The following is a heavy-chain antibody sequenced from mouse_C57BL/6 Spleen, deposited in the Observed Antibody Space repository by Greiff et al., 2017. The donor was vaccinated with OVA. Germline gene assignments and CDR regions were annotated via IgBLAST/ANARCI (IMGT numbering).Heavy chain of an antibody. J-gene: IGHJ2*01. CDR2: INPGSGGT. CDR1: GYAFTNYL. CDR3: ARSEYYGSSSYYFDY. D-gene: IGHD1-1*01. Sequence: QLQQSGAELVRPGTSVKVSCKASGYAFTNYLIEWVKQRPGQGLEWIGVINPGSGGTNYNEKFKGKATLTADKSSSTAYMQLSSLTSEDSAVYFCARSEYYGSSSYYFDYWGQGTTLTVSS. V-gene: IGHV1-54*01.